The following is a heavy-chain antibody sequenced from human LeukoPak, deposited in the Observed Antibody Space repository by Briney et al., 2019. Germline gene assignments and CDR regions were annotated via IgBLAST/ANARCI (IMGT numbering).Heavy chain of an antibody. V-gene: IGHV4-61*02. CDR1: GASISSGNYH. Sequence: SETLSLTCTVSGASISSGNYHWSWIRQPAGKGLEWIGRIYITGNTNYNPSLRDRVTISVDTSKNQVSLRVTSVTAADTAIYFCAGESFVGSGFPSYYFDFWGPGTQVSVSS. CDR2: IYITGNT. CDR3: AGESFVGSGFPSYYFDF. J-gene: IGHJ4*02. D-gene: IGHD3-22*01.